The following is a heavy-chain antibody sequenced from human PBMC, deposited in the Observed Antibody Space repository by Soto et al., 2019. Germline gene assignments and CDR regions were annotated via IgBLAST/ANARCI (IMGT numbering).Heavy chain of an antibody. D-gene: IGHD6-13*01. Sequence: QVQLVESGGNMVQPGRSLRLSCAASGFTFGNNAMHWVRHAAGKGLEWVAQIWFDGNNKYYKDSVKGRFTISRDNLKNTVYLQMDSLRADDTAVYYCARDGQQLAPYAMDVWGQGTTVIVSS. CDR2: IWFDGNNK. CDR1: GFTFGNNA. J-gene: IGHJ6*02. CDR3: ARDGQQLAPYAMDV. V-gene: IGHV3-33*01.